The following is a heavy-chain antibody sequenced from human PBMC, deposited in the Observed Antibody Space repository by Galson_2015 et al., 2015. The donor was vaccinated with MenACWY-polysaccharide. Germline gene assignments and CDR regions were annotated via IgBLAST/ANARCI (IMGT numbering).Heavy chain of an antibody. CDR1: GFTFDDYT. V-gene: IGHV3-43*01. Sequence: SLRLSCAASGFTFDDYTIHWVRQAPGKGLEWVSLISWDGSNTYYADSVKGRFTISRDNSKNSLYLQMNSLSTEDTALYYCAKTGRSGTYSYGMDVWGQGTTVTVSS. J-gene: IGHJ6*02. CDR2: ISWDGSNT. CDR3: AKTGRSGTYSYGMDV. D-gene: IGHD1-26*01.